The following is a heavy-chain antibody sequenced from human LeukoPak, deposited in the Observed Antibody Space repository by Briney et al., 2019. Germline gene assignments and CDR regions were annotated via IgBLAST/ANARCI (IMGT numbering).Heavy chain of an antibody. V-gene: IGHV1-69*04. CDR1: GGTFSSYT. J-gene: IGHJ6*02. CDR2: IIPILGIA. Sequence: SVKVSCKASGGTFSSYTISWVRQAPGQGLEWMGRIIPILGIANYAQKFQGRVTITADKSTSTAYMELSSLRSEDTAVYYCARDPGMLEGGYGMDVWGQGTTVTVSS. D-gene: IGHD2-8*01. CDR3: ARDPGMLEGGYGMDV.